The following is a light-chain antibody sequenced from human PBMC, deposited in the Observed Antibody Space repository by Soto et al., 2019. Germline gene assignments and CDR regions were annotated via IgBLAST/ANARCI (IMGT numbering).Light chain of an antibody. CDR2: AAS. CDR1: QGISNY. V-gene: IGKV1-27*01. J-gene: IGKJ5*01. Sequence: DIQMTQSPSSLSASVGDRVTITCLASQGISNYLAWYQQKPGKVPNPLIYAASTLQSGVPPRFSGSGSGTDFTLTISSLQPEDFATYFCQQANSFPITFGQGTRLEIK. CDR3: QQANSFPIT.